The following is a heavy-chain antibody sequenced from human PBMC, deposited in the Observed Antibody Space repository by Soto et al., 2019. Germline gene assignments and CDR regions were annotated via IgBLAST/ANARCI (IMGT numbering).Heavy chain of an antibody. Sequence: QVQLVESGGGVVQPGRSLRLSCAASGFTFSSYGMHWVRQAPGKGLEWVAVISYDGSNKYYADSVKGRFTISRDNSKNTLYLQMNSLRAEDTAVYYCAKAPNYYGSGSYRMDVWGPGTTVTVSS. CDR1: GFTFSSYG. CDR2: ISYDGSNK. D-gene: IGHD3-10*01. J-gene: IGHJ6*02. V-gene: IGHV3-30*18. CDR3: AKAPNYYGSGSYRMDV.